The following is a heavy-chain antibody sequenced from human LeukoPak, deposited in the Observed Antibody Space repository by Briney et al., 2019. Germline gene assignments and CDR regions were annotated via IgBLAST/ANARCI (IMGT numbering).Heavy chain of an antibody. V-gene: IGHV1-18*01. D-gene: IGHD2-2*02. CDR3: VRDGHRLYDYYYYYMDV. CDR1: GYTFTRYG. CDR2: ISAYNGHT. Sequence: ASVKVSCKASGYTFTRYGISWVRQAPGQRLEWMGWISAYNGHTNYTQKLQGRVTMTTDTSTSTAYMELRSLRSDDTAVYFCVRDGHRLYDYYYYYMDVWGKGTTVAISS. J-gene: IGHJ6*03.